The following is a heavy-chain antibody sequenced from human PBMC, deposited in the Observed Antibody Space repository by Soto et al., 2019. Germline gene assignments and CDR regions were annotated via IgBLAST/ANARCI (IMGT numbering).Heavy chain of an antibody. Sequence: LARAACGFTFNISVVTLVLKAPGKGLEWVSYISSSSSTIYYADSVKGRFTISRDNAKNSLYLQMNSLRAEDTAVYYCARDYSSYGPFDYWGQGTLVTVSS. V-gene: IGHV3-48*01. CDR3: ARDYSSYGPFDY. J-gene: IGHJ4*02. CDR1: GFTFNISV. D-gene: IGHD5-18*01. CDR2: ISSSSSTI.